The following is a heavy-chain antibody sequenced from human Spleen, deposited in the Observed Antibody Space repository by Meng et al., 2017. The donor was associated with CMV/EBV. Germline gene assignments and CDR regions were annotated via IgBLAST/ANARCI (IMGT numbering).Heavy chain of an antibody. D-gene: IGHD3-3*01. CDR1: GGSISSSSYY. J-gene: IGHJ3*02. V-gene: IGHV4-39*07. CDR2: IYHSGST. CDR3: ARRRRDDLWSGYYVGGDGADDAFDI. Sequence: SETLSLTCTVSGGSISSSSYYWGWIRQPPGKGLEWIGSIYHSGSTNYNPSLKSRVTISLDTSKNQFSLKLSSVTAADTAIYYCARRRRDDLWSGYYVGGDGADDAFDIWGQGTMVTVSS.